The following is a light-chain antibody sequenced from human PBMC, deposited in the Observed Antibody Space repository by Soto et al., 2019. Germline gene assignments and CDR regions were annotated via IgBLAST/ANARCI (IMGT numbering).Light chain of an antibody. CDR3: QHYNDYSYT. CDR2: QAS. V-gene: IGKV1-5*03. Sequence: DIQMTQSPSTLSASVGDRVAITCRARQSVSGWLAWYQQKPGKVPKLLIYQASTLEDGVPSRFNGSGSGTEFTLTSSRLHPDHHATYYCQHYNDYSYTFGPGTNVEIK. CDR1: QSVSGW. J-gene: IGKJ2*01.